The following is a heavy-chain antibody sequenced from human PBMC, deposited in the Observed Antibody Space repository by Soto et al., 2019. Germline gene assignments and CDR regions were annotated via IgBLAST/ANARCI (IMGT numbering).Heavy chain of an antibody. CDR2: IYYSGSK. V-gene: IGHV4-39*01. J-gene: IGHJ4*02. CDR3: ARHHDS. CDR1: GGSIISSSYY. Sequence: PSETLSLTCTVSGGSIISSSYYWGWIRQPPGKGLEWIASIYYSGSKYYNPSLKSRVTISVDTSKNQFSLKLSSVTAADTAVYYCARHHDSWGQGTLVTVSS.